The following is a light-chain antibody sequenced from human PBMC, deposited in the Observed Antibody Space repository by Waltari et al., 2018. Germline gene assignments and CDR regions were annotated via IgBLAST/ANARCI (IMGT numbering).Light chain of an antibody. V-gene: IGLV2-23*02. CDR1: RSDIGGYNR. Sequence: QSALTQPASVSGCPGQSITISCPGTRSDIGGYNRVSWYQQYPGRAPKLIIYEVTKRPSGVSNRFSGSKSGSTASLTISGVQAEDEADYYCCSYGTGSTYVFGTGTKVTVL. CDR3: CSYGTGSTYV. J-gene: IGLJ1*01. CDR2: EVT.